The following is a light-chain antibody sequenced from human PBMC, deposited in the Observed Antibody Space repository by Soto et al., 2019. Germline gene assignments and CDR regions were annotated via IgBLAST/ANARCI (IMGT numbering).Light chain of an antibody. J-gene: IGKJ2*01. CDR3: QQFNTSSPAYT. CDR2: TAS. CDR1: QSIGNW. Sequence: DTQLTQSPSSLPASIGDRVTITCRASQSIGNWLAWYQHKHGKAPKLLIYTASTLESGVPSRLSGGGSGTEFTLTIRSLQPEDFASYYCQQFNTSSPAYTFGQWTKLENK. V-gene: IGKV1-5*03.